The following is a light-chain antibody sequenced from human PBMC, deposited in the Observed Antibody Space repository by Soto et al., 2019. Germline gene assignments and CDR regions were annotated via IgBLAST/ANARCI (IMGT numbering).Light chain of an antibody. Sequence: DIQMTQSPSSLSASVGDRVTITCRASQVINNCLAWYQQKPGKIPKLLIYDASTLQTGVPSRFSGSGSGTDFTLTISSLQPEDVATYYCQQYNSSPLTFGGGTKVEIK. CDR3: QQYNSSPLT. CDR2: DAS. CDR1: QVINNC. V-gene: IGKV1-27*01. J-gene: IGKJ4*01.